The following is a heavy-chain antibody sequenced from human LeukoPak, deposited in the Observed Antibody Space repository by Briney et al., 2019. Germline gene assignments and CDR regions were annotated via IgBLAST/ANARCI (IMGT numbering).Heavy chain of an antibody. CDR1: GFTFTNAW. J-gene: IGHJ4*02. Sequence: GGSLRLSCAASGFTFTNAWMSWVRQAPGKGLEWVGRIKSNTDGGTADYAAPVKDGVTISRDDSKNTLYLQMNSLKTEDTAVYYCTTDPRHGYYFDYWGQGTLATVSS. CDR3: TTDPRHGYYFDY. V-gene: IGHV3-15*01. D-gene: IGHD4-17*01. CDR2: IKSNTDGGTA.